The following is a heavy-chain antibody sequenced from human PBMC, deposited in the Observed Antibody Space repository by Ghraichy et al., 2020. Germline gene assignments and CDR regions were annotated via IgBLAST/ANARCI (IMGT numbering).Heavy chain of an antibody. CDR2: ISANGGNT. Sequence: GGSLRLSCAASGLTFSGYVMKWVRQAPGKGLEWVSSISANGGNTYYADSVKGRFTVSRDNSKNTLYLQMNSVRAEDTAVYYCAKAWGTCSGGTCPSYNWFDHCGQGTLVTVSS. J-gene: IGHJ5*02. CDR3: AKAWGTCSGGTCPSYNWFDH. CDR1: GLTFSGYV. V-gene: IGHV3-23*01. D-gene: IGHD2-15*01.